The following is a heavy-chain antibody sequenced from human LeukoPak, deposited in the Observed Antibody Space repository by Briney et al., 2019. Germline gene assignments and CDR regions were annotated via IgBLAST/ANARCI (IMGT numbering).Heavy chain of an antibody. V-gene: IGHV4-34*01. CDR2: INHSGST. J-gene: IGHJ6*03. Sequence: SETLSLTCAVYGVSFSGYYWSWLRQPPGKGLEWLGEINHSGSTNYNPSLKSRVTISVDTSKNQFSLKLSSVTAADTAVYYCARGVVVVPAAPHYYYYYMDVWGKGTTVTVSS. CDR1: GVSFSGYY. D-gene: IGHD2-2*01. CDR3: ARGVVVVPAAPHYYYYYMDV.